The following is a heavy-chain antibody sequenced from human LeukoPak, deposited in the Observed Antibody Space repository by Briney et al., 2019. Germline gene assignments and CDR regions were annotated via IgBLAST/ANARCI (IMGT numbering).Heavy chain of an antibody. D-gene: IGHD4-17*01. V-gene: IGHV3-53*01. CDR1: GLSVGRNF. CDR3: AKDIGDYGD. J-gene: IGHJ4*02. Sequence: GGSLRLSCAASGLSVGRNFMTWVRQAPGKGLEWVAVVYNGGSGGSTYYADSVKGRTTISGDSSKNTLYLEVSSLRVEDTAVYYSAKDIGDYGDWGQGTLVTVSS. CDR2: VYNGGSGGST.